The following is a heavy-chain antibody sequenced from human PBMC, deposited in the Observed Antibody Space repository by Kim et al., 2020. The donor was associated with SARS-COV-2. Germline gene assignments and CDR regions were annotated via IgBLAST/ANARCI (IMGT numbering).Heavy chain of an antibody. CDR2: ISYDGSNK. CDR1: GFTFSSYA. D-gene: IGHD6-19*01. J-gene: IGHJ6*02. CDR3: ARDLGGIKTTEQWLPYYYYYYGMDV. Sequence: GGSLRLSCAASGFTFSSYAMHWVRQAPGKGLQWVAVISYDGSNKYYADSVKGRFTISRDNSKNTLYLQMNSLRAEDTAVYYCARDLGGIKTTEQWLPYYYYYYGMDVWGQGTTVTVSS. V-gene: IGHV3-30-3*01.